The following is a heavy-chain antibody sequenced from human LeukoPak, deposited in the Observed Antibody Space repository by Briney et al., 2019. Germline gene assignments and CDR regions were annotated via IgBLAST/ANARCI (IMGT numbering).Heavy chain of an antibody. J-gene: IGHJ5*02. Sequence: NPSETLSLTCAVYGGSFSGYYWSWIRQPPGRGLEWIGEINHSGSTNYNPSLKSRVTISVDTSKNQFSLKLSSVTAADTAVYYCARQNLWFGTLGWFDPWGQGTLVTVSS. CDR1: GGSFSGYY. CDR2: INHSGST. CDR3: ARQNLWFGTLGWFDP. V-gene: IGHV4-34*01. D-gene: IGHD3-10*01.